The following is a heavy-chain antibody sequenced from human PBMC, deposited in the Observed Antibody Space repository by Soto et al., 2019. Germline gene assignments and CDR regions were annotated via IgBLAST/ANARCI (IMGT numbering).Heavy chain of an antibody. V-gene: IGHV3-30-3*01. Sequence: PWGSLRLSCAASGLTFSPYTMHWVRQTPGKGLEWVAVISYNGSDKNYADSVRGRSTMSRNNSKNTLFLQMNGLRAEETALYYCARGGGSCGADRYQGVIDYWGEGALVSVSS. J-gene: IGHJ4*02. CDR3: ARGGGSCGADRYQGVIDY. D-gene: IGHD2-21*02. CDR2: ISYNGSDK. CDR1: GLTFSPYT.